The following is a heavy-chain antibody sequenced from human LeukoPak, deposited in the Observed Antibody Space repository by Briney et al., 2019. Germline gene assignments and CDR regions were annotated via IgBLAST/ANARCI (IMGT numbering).Heavy chain of an antibody. CDR2: VYHSGST. J-gene: IGHJ3*02. CDR3: ASSHNYYDSSDDAFDI. D-gene: IGHD3-22*01. CDR1: GDSISTNHW. Sequence: SGTLSLTCAVSGDSISTNHWWSWVRQPPGKGLEWIGEVYHSGSTNYNPSLKSRVTISVDKSKNQFSLKLSSVTAADTAVYYCASSHNYYDSSDDAFDIWGQGTMVTVSS. V-gene: IGHV4-4*02.